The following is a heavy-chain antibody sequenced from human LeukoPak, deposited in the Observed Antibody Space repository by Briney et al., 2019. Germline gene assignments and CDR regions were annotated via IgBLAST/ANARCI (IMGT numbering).Heavy chain of an antibody. D-gene: IGHD3-22*01. CDR3: ARELDYYYDSSGLLGY. CDR2: ISSSSSYI. Sequence: PGGSLRLSCAASGFTFSSYAMHWVRQAPGKGLEWVSSISSSSSYIYYADSVKGRFTISRDNAKNSLYLQMNSLRAEDTAVYYCARELDYYYDSSGLLGYWGQGTLVTVSS. V-gene: IGHV3-21*01. J-gene: IGHJ4*02. CDR1: GFTFSSYA.